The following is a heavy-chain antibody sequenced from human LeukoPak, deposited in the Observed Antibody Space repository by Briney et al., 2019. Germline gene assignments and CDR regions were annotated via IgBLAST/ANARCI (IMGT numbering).Heavy chain of an antibody. J-gene: IGHJ4*02. Sequence: PSETLSLTCTVSGGSISSYYWSWIRQPPGKGLEWIGYIYYSGSTNYNPSLKSRVTISVDTSENQFSLKLSSVAAADTAVYYCASVNYSNYASDYWGQGTLVTVSS. V-gene: IGHV4-59*01. CDR2: IYYSGST. D-gene: IGHD4-11*01. CDR1: GGSISSYY. CDR3: ASVNYSNYASDY.